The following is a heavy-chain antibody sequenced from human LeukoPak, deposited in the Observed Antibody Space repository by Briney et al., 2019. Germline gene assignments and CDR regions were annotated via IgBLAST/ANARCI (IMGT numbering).Heavy chain of an antibody. CDR1: GFTFSSYT. CDR2: ISSSSGYI. D-gene: IGHD1-26*01. V-gene: IGHV3-21*01. J-gene: IGHJ4*02. Sequence: GGSLSLSCAASGFTFSSYTMIWVRQAPGKGLEWVSCISSSSGYIYYADSVKGRFTISRDNAKNSLYLQMNSLRAEDTAVYLCARDQDGSYSFDYWGQGTLVTVSS. CDR3: ARDQDGSYSFDY.